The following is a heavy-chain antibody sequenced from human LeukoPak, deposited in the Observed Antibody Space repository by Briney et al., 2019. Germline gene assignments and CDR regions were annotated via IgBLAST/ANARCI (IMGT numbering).Heavy chain of an antibody. CDR3: ARPVPSRLGWFDP. CDR1: GGSISSSSYH. Sequence: PSETLSLTCTVSGGSISSSSYHWGWIRQPPGKGLEWIGTIYYSGSTYYNPSLRSRVTISVDTSKNQFSLKLSSVTAADTAVYYCARPVPSRLGWFDPWGQGTLVTVSS. V-gene: IGHV4-39*01. D-gene: IGHD1-1*01. J-gene: IGHJ5*02. CDR2: IYYSGST.